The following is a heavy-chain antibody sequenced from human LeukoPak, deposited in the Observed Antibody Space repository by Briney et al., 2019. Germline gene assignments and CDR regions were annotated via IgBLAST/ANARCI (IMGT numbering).Heavy chain of an antibody. CDR3: ARDHYYDSSGYYRSPKYYYYGMDV. V-gene: IGHV3-9*01. CDR2: ISWSSGSI. Sequence: GGSLRLSCAASGFTFDDYAMHWVRQAPGKGLEWVSGISWSSGSIGYADSVKGRFTISRDNAKNSLYLQMNSLRAEDTALYYCARDHYYDSSGYYRSPKYYYYGMDVWGQGTTVTVSS. J-gene: IGHJ6*02. D-gene: IGHD3-22*01. CDR1: GFTFDDYA.